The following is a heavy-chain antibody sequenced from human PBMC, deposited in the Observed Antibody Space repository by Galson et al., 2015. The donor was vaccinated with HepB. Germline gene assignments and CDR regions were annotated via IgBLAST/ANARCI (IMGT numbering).Heavy chain of an antibody. V-gene: IGHV1-69*13. Sequence: SVKVSCKASGGTFSSYAISWVRQAPGQGLEWMGGIIPIFGTANYAQKFQGRVTITADESTSTAYMELSSLRSEDTAVYYCARWGDYHRYFDLWGRGTLVTVSS. CDR3: ARWGDYHRYFDL. D-gene: IGHD3-10*01. J-gene: IGHJ2*01. CDR1: GGTFSSYA. CDR2: IIPIFGTA.